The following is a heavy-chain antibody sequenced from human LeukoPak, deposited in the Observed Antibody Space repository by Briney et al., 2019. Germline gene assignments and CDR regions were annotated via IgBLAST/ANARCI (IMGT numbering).Heavy chain of an antibody. V-gene: IGHV1-18*04. J-gene: IGHJ5*02. Sequence: ASVKVSCRVSGYTFTNYGISGVRQAPGQAREGMGWINTYNGNTNYAQNFQGRVTMTTDTSTSTAYMELRSLRSDDTAVYYCARNSPRDVAGRQFLPGVLSLLSQCDNCFDPWGQGTLVSVSS. CDR2: INTYNGNT. CDR3: ARNSPRDVAGRQFLPGVLSLLSQCDNCFDP. CDR1: GYTFTNYG. D-gene: IGHD7-27*01.